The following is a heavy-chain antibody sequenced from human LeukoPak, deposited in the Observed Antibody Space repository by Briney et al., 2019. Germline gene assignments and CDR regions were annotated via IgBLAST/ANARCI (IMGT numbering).Heavy chain of an antibody. V-gene: IGHV3-74*03. CDR3: ATGGSSGWYHFEY. J-gene: IGHJ4*02. Sequence: SGGSLRLSCAASGSTFTSYWMHWVRQAPGKGLVWVSLINSDGSTTKYADSVKGRFTMSRDNAKNTLYLEMNSLRGEDTAVYYCATGGSSGWYHFEYWGQGTLVTVSS. CDR1: GSTFTSYW. D-gene: IGHD6-19*01. CDR2: INSDGSTT.